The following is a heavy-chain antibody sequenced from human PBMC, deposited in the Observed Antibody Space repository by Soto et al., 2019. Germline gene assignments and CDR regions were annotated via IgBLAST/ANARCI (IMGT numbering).Heavy chain of an antibody. Sequence: QLQLQESGPGLVKPSETLSLTCTVSGGSISSTYYYWGWIRQPPGKGLEWIGSIYYSGGTYYNPSLKRRVTISVDPSKNQFPMTLSSVTAADTALYYCARPSGSYLFYFDYWGQGTLVTVSS. CDR2: IYYSGGT. D-gene: IGHD1-26*01. J-gene: IGHJ4*02. V-gene: IGHV4-39*01. CDR3: ARPSGSYLFYFDY. CDR1: GGSISSTYYY.